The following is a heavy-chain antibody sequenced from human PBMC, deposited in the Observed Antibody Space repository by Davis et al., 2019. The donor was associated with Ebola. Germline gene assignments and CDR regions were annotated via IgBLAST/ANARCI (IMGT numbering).Heavy chain of an antibody. CDR3: AKEMWLSRGMDV. Sequence: GGSLRLSCAASGFTFSSYGMNWVRQAPGKGLEWVSYISSSGSTIYYADSVKGRFTISRDNAKNSLYLQMNSLRAEDTALYYCAKEMWLSRGMDVWGKGTTVTVSS. V-gene: IGHV3-48*04. J-gene: IGHJ6*04. CDR2: ISSSGSTI. CDR1: GFTFSSYG. D-gene: IGHD5-12*01.